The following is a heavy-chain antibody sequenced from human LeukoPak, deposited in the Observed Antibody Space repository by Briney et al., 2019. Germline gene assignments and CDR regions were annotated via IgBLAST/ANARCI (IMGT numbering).Heavy chain of an antibody. V-gene: IGHV3-33*01. J-gene: IGHJ4*02. D-gene: IGHD2-2*01. CDR1: GFTFSGYG. CDR3: ARDRQLHYFDY. Sequence: GGSLRLSCAASGFTFSGYGMHWVRQAPGKGLEGVAVIWYDGSNKYYADSVKGRFTISRDSSKNTLHLQMNSLRAEDTGVYYCARDRQLHYFDYWGQGTLVTVSS. CDR2: IWYDGSNK.